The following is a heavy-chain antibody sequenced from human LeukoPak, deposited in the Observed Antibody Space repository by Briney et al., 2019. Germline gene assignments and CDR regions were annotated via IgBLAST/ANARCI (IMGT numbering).Heavy chain of an antibody. CDR3: ARGVYGSQDY. V-gene: IGHV4-39*02. CDR1: GGSISSSSYY. J-gene: IGHJ4*02. D-gene: IGHD1-26*01. Sequence: SETLSLTCTVSGGSISSSSYYWGWIRQPPGKGLEWIGSIYYSGSTYYNPSLKSRVTISVDTSKNHFSLELTSVTATDTAVYYCARGVYGSQDYWGQGTLVTVSS. CDR2: IYYSGST.